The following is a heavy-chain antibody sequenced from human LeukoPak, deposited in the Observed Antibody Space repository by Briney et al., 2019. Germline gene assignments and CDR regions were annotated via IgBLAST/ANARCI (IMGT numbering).Heavy chain of an antibody. CDR1: GGSISSSSYY. V-gene: IGHV4-39*07. J-gene: IGHJ3*02. CDR2: IYYSGST. D-gene: IGHD6-19*01. Sequence: SETLSLTCTVSGGSISSSSYYWGWIRQPPGKGLECIGSIYYSGSTYYNPSLKSRVTISVDTSKNQFSLKLSSVTAADTAVYYCARAVGVAVANDAFDIWGQGTMVTVSS. CDR3: ARAVGVAVANDAFDI.